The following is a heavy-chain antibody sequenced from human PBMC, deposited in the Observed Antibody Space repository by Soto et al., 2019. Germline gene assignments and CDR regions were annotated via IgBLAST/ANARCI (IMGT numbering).Heavy chain of an antibody. V-gene: IGHV1-69*12. CDR1: GVTFSSLA. CDR2: IIPIFGTS. CDR3: VRPTDGMDV. J-gene: IGHJ6*02. Sequence: QVQLLQSGAEVKKPGSSVKVSCEASGVTFSSLAISWVRQAPGQGLEWMGGIIPIFGTSTYAQKFQGRVTITADESTSTAYMDLNSLRSDDTGVYYCVRPTDGMDVWGQGTTVTVSS.